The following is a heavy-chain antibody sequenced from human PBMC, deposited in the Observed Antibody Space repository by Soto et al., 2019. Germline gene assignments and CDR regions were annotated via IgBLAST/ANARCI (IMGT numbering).Heavy chain of an antibody. D-gene: IGHD1-26*01. Sequence: EAQVVESGGGLVKPGGSLRLSCNFTFSMYSMNWVRQAPGKGLEWVASISSGSAFIKYADSVKGRFSISRDNAKNSVSLQMNSLRAEDTAMCYCTRDQGGSYDSWFDPWGRGTLVTVSS. CDR2: ISSGSAFI. V-gene: IGHV3-21*01. J-gene: IGHJ5*02. CDR1: TFSMYS. CDR3: TRDQGGSYDSWFDP.